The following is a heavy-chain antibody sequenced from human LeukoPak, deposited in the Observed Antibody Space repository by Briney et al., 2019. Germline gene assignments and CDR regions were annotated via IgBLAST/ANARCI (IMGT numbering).Heavy chain of an antibody. CDR1: GFTFSSYG. CDR3: AKDLGYRTDY. V-gene: IGHV3-30*18. Sequence: RRSLRLSCAASGFTFSSYGMHWVRQAPGKGLEWVAVISYDGSNKYYADSVKGRFTISRDNSKNTLYLQMNSLRAEDTAVYYCAKDLGYRTDYWGQGTLVTVSS. CDR2: ISYDGSNK. D-gene: IGHD5-24*01. J-gene: IGHJ4*02.